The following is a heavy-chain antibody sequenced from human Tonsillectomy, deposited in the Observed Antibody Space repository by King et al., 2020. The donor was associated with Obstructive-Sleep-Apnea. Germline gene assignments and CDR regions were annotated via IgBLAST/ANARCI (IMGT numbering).Heavy chain of an antibody. CDR2: IKSKTDGGTT. D-gene: IGHD3-10*01. CDR3: TTDLAGVLWFGELADY. Sequence: VQLVESGGGLVKPGGSLRLSCAASGFTFSNAWMSWVRQAPGKGLEWVGRIKSKTDGGTTDYAAPVKGRFTNSRDDSKNTLYLQMNSLKTEDTAVYYCTTDLAGVLWFGELADYWGQGTLVTVSS. V-gene: IGHV3-15*01. CDR1: GFTFSNAW. J-gene: IGHJ4*02.